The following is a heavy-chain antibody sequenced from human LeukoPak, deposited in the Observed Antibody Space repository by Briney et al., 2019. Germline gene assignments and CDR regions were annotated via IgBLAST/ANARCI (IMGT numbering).Heavy chain of an antibody. D-gene: IGHD3-16*02. V-gene: IGHV4-30-4*01. J-gene: IGHJ4*02. Sequence: SQTLSLTCTVSGGSISSGDYYWSWIRQPPGKGLEWIGYIYYSGSTYYNPSLKSRVTISVDTSKNQFSPKLSSVTAADTAVYYCARGENYDYVWGSYRPIWGQGTLVTVSS. CDR3: ARGENYDYVWGSYRPI. CDR1: GGSISSGDYY. CDR2: IYYSGST.